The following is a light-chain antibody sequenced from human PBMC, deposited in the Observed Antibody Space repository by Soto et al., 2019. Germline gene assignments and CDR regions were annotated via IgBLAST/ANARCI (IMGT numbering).Light chain of an antibody. J-gene: IGKJ1*01. CDR3: QGYEYWPHT. V-gene: IGKV3-15*01. Sequence: SPVERATLSCRASQSVSSNLAWHQQQPGQAPRLLIYGASTRATGIPARFSGSGAGTEVTPTSSLLQAEDVAFYCSQGYEYWPHTFGQGTIVDIK. CDR1: QSVSSN. CDR2: GAS.